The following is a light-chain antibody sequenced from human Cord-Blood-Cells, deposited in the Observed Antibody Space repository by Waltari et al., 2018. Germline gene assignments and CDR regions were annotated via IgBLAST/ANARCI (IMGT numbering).Light chain of an antibody. CDR3: QQYYSYPYT. V-gene: IGKV1-8*01. CDR1: QGISSY. J-gene: IGKJ2*01. CDR2: AAS. Sequence: ASTGDRVTITCRASQGISSYLAWYQQKPGKAPKLLIYAASTLQSGVPSRFSGSGSGTDFTLTISCLQSEDFATYYCQQYYSYPYTFGQGTKLEIK.